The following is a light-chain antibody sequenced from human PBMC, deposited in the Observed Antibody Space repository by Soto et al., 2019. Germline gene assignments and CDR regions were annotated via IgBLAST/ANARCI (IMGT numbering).Light chain of an antibody. J-gene: IGLJ2*01. CDR2: QDS. CDR3: QAWDSSTVV. Sequence: SYELTQPPSVSVSPVQTASITCSGDTLGDKYACWYQQKPGQSPVLVIYQDSKRPSGIPERFSGSHSGNTATLPISGTQAMDEADYYCQAWDSSTVVFGGGTKVTVL. CDR1: TLGDKY. V-gene: IGLV3-1*01.